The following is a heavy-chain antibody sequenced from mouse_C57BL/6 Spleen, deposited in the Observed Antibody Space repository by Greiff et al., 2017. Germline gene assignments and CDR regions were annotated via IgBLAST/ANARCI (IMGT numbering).Heavy chain of an antibody. CDR3: ARDLNWDGFAY. Sequence: EVKLMESGPGLVKPSQSLSLTCSVTGYSITSGYYWNWIRQFPGNKLEWMGYISYDGSNNYKPPLKNRIAISRDTSKNQFYLKLNSVTTEDTATCYCARDLNWDGFAYWGQGTLVTVSA. V-gene: IGHV3-6*01. D-gene: IGHD4-1*02. CDR1: GYSITSGYY. CDR2: ISYDGSN. J-gene: IGHJ3*01.